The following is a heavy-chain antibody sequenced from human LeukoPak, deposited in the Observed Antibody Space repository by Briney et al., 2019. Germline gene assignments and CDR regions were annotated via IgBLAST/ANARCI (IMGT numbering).Heavy chain of an antibody. J-gene: IGHJ4*02. CDR1: GFTASSNQ. CDR3: AREGTVTTTFDH. D-gene: IGHD4-11*01. Sequence: QTGGSLRLSGAASGFTASSNQMSWVRQAPGKGLHWVSVIYSGGSTYYADSVKGRFTISRDNSKNTLYHQMNSLRTEDTAVYYCAREGTVTTTFDHWGQGTLVTVSS. V-gene: IGHV3-66*02. CDR2: IYSGGST.